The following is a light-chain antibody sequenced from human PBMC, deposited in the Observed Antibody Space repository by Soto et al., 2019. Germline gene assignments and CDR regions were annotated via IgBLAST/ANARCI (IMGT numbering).Light chain of an antibody. CDR2: AAS. CDR1: QSISSY. J-gene: IGKJ1*01. V-gene: IGKV1-39*01. CDR3: QQSYSTPPT. Sequence: DIQMTQSPSSLSASVGDRVTITCRASQSISSYLNWYQQKPGKAPKLLIYAASSLQSGVPSRFSGSGSGTHFTLTITNLQREDFAACYCQQSYSTPPTFGQGTKVDIK.